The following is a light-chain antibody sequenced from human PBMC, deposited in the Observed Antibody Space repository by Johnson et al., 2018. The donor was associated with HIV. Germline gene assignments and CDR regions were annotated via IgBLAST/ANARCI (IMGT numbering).Light chain of an antibody. V-gene: IGLV1-51*02. CDR2: KNN. J-gene: IGLJ1*01. CDR3: ATWDTSLSAGGV. CDR1: SSTFGNSY. Sequence: QSVLTQPPSVSAAPGQRVTISCSGTSSTFGNSYISWYQLLPGSPPKLLIFKNNERPSGIPDRFSGSKSGTSATLDITGLQTGDEADYYCATWDTSLSAGGVFGTGTTVTVL.